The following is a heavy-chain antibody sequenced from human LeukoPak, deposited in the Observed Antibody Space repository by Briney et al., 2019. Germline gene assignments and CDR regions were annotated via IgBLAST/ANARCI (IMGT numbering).Heavy chain of an antibody. CDR2: MNPNSGNT. CDR3: ARVSTIFGVVIPYYYYGMDV. V-gene: IGHV1-8*01. D-gene: IGHD3-3*01. J-gene: IGHJ6*02. Sequence: ASVKVSCKASGYTFTSYDINWVRQATGQGLEWMGWMNPNSGNTGYAQKFQGRVTMTRNTSISTAYMELSSLRSEDTAAYYCARVSTIFGVVIPYYYYGMDVWGQGTTVTVSS. CDR1: GYTFTSYD.